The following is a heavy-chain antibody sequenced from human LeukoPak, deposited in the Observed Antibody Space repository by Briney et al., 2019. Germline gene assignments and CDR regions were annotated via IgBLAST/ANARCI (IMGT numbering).Heavy chain of an antibody. CDR2: IYYSGST. D-gene: IGHD3-22*01. J-gene: IGHJ4*02. CDR1: GGSISSYY. CDR3: ARGGYYYDSSGLFDY. V-gene: IGHV4-59*01. Sequence: SENLSLTCTVSGGSISSYYWSCIRQPPGKGLEWIGYIYYSGSTNYNPSLKSRVTISVDTSKNQFSLKLSSVTAADTAVYYCARGGYYYDSSGLFDYWGQGTLVTVSS.